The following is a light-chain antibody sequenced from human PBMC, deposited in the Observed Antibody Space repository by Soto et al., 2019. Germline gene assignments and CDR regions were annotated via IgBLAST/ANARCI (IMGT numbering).Light chain of an antibody. Sequence: QAALTQPHSVSGSPGQSVTISCTGTSSDVGAYNFASWYQQRPGTAPRLIIYDVNNRPSGVTDRFSGSKSGHTASLTISGLQAEDEADYYCCSYAGNYKYVFGSGTKVADL. J-gene: IGLJ1*01. CDR3: CSYAGNYKYV. CDR1: SSDVGAYNF. V-gene: IGLV2-11*01. CDR2: DVN.